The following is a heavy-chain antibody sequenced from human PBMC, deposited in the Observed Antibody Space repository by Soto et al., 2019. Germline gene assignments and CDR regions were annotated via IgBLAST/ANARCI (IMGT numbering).Heavy chain of an antibody. V-gene: IGHV3-23*01. J-gene: IGHJ4*02. Sequence: SGGSLRLSCAASGFSFRNYGMSWVRQAPGKGLEWLSAIIGNGDTAYYADSVRGRFTISRDNSKNTLYLQLNDLGAEDTAIYYCAKDYDYGDSLPFDYWGQGTLVTVSS. CDR3: AKDYDYGDSLPFDY. D-gene: IGHD4-17*01. CDR2: IIGNGDTA. CDR1: GFSFRNYG.